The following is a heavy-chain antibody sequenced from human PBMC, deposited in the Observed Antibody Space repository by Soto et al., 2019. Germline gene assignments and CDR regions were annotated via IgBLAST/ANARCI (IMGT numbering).Heavy chain of an antibody. CDR1: GYTFTSYG. CDR2: ISAYNGNT. V-gene: IGHV1-18*01. CDR3: ARVLGLWTGFGYYFDY. J-gene: IGHJ4*02. D-gene: IGHD3-9*01. Sequence: ASEKVSCKASGYTFTSYGISWVRQAPGQGLEWMGWISAYNGNTNYAQKLQGRVTMTTDTSTSTAYMELRSLRSDDTAVYYCARVLGLWTGFGYYFDYWGQGTLVTVYS.